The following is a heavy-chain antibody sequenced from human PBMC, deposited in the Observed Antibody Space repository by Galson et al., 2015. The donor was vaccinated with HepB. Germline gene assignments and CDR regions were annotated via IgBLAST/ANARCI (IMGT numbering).Heavy chain of an antibody. CDR3: ARVGYSGSYYNAVDY. D-gene: IGHD3-10*01. Sequence: SLRLSCAASGFTFSSYAMHWVRQAPGKGLEWVAVISYDGSNKYYADSVKGRFTISRDNSKNTLYLQMNSLRAEDTAVYYCARVGYSGSYYNAVDYWGQGTLVTVSS. CDR2: ISYDGSNK. CDR1: GFTFSSYA. V-gene: IGHV3-30-3*01. J-gene: IGHJ4*02.